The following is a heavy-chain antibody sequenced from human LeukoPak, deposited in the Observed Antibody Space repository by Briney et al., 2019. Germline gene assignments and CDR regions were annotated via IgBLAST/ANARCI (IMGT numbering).Heavy chain of an antibody. CDR3: TRGGRNTSYYWYY. CDR1: GFTFSSYS. J-gene: IGHJ4*02. D-gene: IGHD1-26*01. V-gene: IGHV3-21*01. Sequence: GGSLRLSCAASGFTFSSYSMNWVRQAPGKGLEWVSSISSSSSYIYYADSVKGRFTISRDNAKNSLYLQMNSLRDEDTAVYYCTRGGRNTSYYWYYWGQGTLVTVSS. CDR2: ISSSSSYI.